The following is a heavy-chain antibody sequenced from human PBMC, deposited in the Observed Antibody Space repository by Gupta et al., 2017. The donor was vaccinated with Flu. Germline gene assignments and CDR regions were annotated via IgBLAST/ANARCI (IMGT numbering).Heavy chain of an antibody. CDR3: ARDVFRMIDPWDGRFEY. J-gene: IGHJ4*02. CDR1: GYTFTNYG. V-gene: IGHV1-18*01. D-gene: IGHD3-22*01. CDR2: ISTYNGDT. Sequence: QVQLVQSGAEVKKPGASVKVSCKAFGYTFTNYGINWVRQAPGQGLEWMGWISTYNGDTNYAQKLQGRVIMTTDTSTSTAYMELRSLRSDDTAMYYCARDVFRMIDPWDGRFEYWGQGALVTVSS.